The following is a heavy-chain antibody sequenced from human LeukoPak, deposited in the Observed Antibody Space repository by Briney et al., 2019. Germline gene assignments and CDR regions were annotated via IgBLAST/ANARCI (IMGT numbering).Heavy chain of an antibody. CDR1: GGSFSSSNW. CDR3: AGRAMGYYFDY. Sequence: SGTLSLTCAVSGGSFSSSNWSSWGRPPRGGLLEWSGEIYHSGSTNYNPSLKSRVTISVDKSKNQFYLKLSSVTAADTAVYYCAGRAMGYYFDYWGQGTLVTVSS. V-gene: IGHV4-4*02. J-gene: IGHJ4*02. D-gene: IGHD3-16*01. CDR2: IYHSGST.